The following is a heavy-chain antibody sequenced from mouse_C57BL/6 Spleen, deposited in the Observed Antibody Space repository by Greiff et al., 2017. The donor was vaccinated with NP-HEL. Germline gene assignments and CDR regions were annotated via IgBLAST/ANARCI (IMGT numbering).Heavy chain of an antibody. CDR3: TTGGSSRYFDV. Sequence: VQLQQSGAELVRPGASVKLSCTASGFNIKDDYMHWVKQRPEQGLEWIGWIDPENGDTEYASKFQGKATITADQSSNTAYLQLSSLTSEDTAVYYCTTGGSSRYFDVWGTGTTVTVSS. V-gene: IGHV14-4*01. CDR1: GFNIKDDY. J-gene: IGHJ1*03. D-gene: IGHD1-1*01. CDR2: IDPENGDT.